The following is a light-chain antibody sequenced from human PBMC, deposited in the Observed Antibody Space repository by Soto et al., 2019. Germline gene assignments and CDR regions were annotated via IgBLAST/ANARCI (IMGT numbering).Light chain of an antibody. Sequence: DIQMTQSPASLSASVGDRVTITCRVSQSISSFLNWYQQKPGKAPKFLIYATSSVQSDVPSRFSGSGSGTDFTLTINSLQPEDFATYFCQQSFDTPFTFGQGTKLEIK. J-gene: IGKJ2*01. CDR3: QQSFDTPFT. CDR1: QSISSF. CDR2: ATS. V-gene: IGKV1-39*01.